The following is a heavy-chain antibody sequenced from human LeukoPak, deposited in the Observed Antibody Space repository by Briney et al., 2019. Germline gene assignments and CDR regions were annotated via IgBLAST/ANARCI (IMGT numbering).Heavy chain of an antibody. J-gene: IGHJ5*02. D-gene: IGHD5-18*01. V-gene: IGHV4-39*07. CDR1: GGSISSSSYY. CDR3: ARGAGDGYIFGP. CDR2: IYYSGST. Sequence: SETLSLTCTVSGGSISSSSYYWGWIRQPPGKGLEWIGSIYYSGSTYYNPSLKSRVTISVDTSKNQFSLKLSSVTAADTAVYYCARGAGDGYIFGPWGQGTLVSVSS.